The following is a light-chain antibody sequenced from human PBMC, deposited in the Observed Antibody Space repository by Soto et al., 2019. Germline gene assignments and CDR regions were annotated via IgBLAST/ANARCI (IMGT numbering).Light chain of an antibody. CDR1: QSVSSSY. J-gene: IGKJ1*01. CDR3: QQYGSSPRA. CDR2: GAS. V-gene: IGKV3-20*01. Sequence: EIVLTPSPSSLSVSVGERATLSFSASQSVSSSYLGWYQQKPGQAPRLLMYGASSRATGIPERFSGSGSGTDFTLTISRPEPEDFAVYYCQQYGSSPRAFGQGTKVDNK.